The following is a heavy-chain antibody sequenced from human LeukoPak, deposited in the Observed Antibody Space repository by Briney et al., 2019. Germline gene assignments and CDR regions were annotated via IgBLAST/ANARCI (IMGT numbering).Heavy chain of an antibody. CDR2: IIPIFGTA. V-gene: IGHV1-69*01. Sequence: ASVKVSFKASGGTFTSYAISWVRQAPGQGLEWMGGIIPIFGTANYAQKFQGRVTITADESTSTAYMELSSLRSEDTAVYYCARVLRYFDWLLAAGAFDIWGQGTMVTVSS. J-gene: IGHJ3*02. CDR3: ARVLRYFDWLLAAGAFDI. D-gene: IGHD3-9*01. CDR1: GGTFTSYA.